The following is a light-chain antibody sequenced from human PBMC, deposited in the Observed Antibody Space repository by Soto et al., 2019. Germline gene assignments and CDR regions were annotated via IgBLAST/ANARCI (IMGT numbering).Light chain of an antibody. CDR1: QTFSRW. V-gene: IGKV1-5*01. Sequence: DIRMTQSPSTLSASLGDTVTISCRASQTFSRWLAWYQQQPEKAPKLLIFNASSLHSGVPSRFSGGGSGGEFTLTISSLQPDDSATYYCQQYYSYLPTFGQGTKVEIK. CDR3: QQYYSYLPT. J-gene: IGKJ1*01. CDR2: NAS.